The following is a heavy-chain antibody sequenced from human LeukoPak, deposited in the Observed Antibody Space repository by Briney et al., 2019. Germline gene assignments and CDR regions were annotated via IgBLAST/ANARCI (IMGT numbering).Heavy chain of an antibody. J-gene: IGHJ4*02. D-gene: IGHD3-10*01. V-gene: IGHV4-59*12. CDR1: GGSISSYY. CDR2: IYYSGST. CDR3: ARGRVGRYGAPFDY. Sequence: PSETLSLTCTVSGGSISSYYWSWIRQPPGKGLEWIGYIYYSGSTNYNPSLKSRVTISVDTSKNQFSLKLSSVTAADTAVYYCARGRVGRYGAPFDYWGQGTLVTVSS.